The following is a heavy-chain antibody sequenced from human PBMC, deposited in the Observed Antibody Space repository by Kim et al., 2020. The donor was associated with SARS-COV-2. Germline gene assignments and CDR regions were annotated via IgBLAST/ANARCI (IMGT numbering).Heavy chain of an antibody. D-gene: IGHD3-22*01. V-gene: IGHV3-30*03. CDR1: GFTFSSYG. J-gene: IGHJ4*02. Sequence: GGSLRLSCAASGFTFSSYGMHWVRQAPGKGLEWVAVISYDGSNKYYADSVKGRFTISRDNSKNTLYLQMNSLRAEDTAVYYCAISPVWYESSGYKGDYFDYWGQGTLVTVSS. CDR3: AISPVWYESSGYKGDYFDY. CDR2: ISYDGSNK.